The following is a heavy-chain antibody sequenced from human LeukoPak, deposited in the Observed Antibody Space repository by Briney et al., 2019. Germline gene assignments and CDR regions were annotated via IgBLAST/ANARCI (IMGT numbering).Heavy chain of an antibody. CDR3: ARADYNGGNPGSFDI. CDR2: IYYSGST. V-gene: IGHV4-39*07. CDR1: GGSISSSSYY. J-gene: IGHJ3*02. Sequence: SETLSLTCTVSGGSISSSSYYWGWIRQPPGKGLEWIGSIYYSGSTYCNPSLKSRVTISVDTSKNQFSLKLSSVTAADTAVYYCARADYNGGNPGSFDIWGRGTMVTVSS. D-gene: IGHD2-8*01.